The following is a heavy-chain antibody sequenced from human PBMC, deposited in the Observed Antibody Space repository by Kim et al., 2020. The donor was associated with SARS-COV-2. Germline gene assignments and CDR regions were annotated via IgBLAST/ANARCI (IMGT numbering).Heavy chain of an antibody. V-gene: IGHV3-11*01. J-gene: IGHJ6*02. CDR3: ARDRVPLDGVPLYYYYYGMDV. Sequence: GGSLRLSCAASGFTFSDYYMSWIRQAPGKGLEWVSYISSSGSTIYYADSVKGRFTISRDNAKNSLYLQMNSLRAEDTAVYYCARDRVPLDGVPLYYYYYGMDVWGQGTTVTVSS. CDR2: ISSSGSTI. CDR1: GFTFSDYY. D-gene: IGHD4-17*01.